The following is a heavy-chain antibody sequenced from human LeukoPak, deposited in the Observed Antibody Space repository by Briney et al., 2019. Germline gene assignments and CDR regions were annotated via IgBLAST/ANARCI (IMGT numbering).Heavy chain of an antibody. CDR1: GFTLRSYW. CDR2: INGDGSNS. V-gene: IGHV3-74*01. J-gene: IGHJ4*02. D-gene: IGHD6-19*01. Sequence: PGGSLRLSCAASGFTLRSYWLHWVRQVPGKGLVWVSRINGDGSNSNYADSMKGRFTISRDNAKNTLYLQMNSLRAEDTALYYCARSSGRAVAEFDYWGQGTPATVSS. CDR3: ARSSGRAVAEFDY.